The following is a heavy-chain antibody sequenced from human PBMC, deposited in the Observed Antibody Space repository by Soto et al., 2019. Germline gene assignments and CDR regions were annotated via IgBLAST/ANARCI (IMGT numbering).Heavy chain of an antibody. CDR1: GGSISSGGYY. CDR2: IYYSGST. Sequence: QVQLQESGPGLVKPSQTLSLTCNVSGGSISSGGYYWSWIRQHPGKGLEWLGYIYYSGSTYYNQSLKSRVNISVDASKNQFSLKRSSVTAADTAVYYCARDGPGYGSGRNSCVDHWGQGTLVTVSS. CDR3: ARDGPGYGSGRNSCVDH. V-gene: IGHV4-31*03. D-gene: IGHD3-10*01. J-gene: IGHJ5*02.